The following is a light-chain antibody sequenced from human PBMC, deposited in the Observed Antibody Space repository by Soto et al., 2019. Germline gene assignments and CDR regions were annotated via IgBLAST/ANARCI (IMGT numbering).Light chain of an antibody. CDR1: QSVSSY. CDR3: QQRSNWPPFT. CDR2: DAS. Sequence: EIVLTQSPATLSLSPGERATLSCRASQSVSSYLAWYQQKPGQAPRLLIYDASNRATGIPARFSGSGSGTDFTLTISRLEHEYVAVYYWQQRSNWPPFTFGPGTKVDIK. J-gene: IGKJ3*01. V-gene: IGKV3-11*01.